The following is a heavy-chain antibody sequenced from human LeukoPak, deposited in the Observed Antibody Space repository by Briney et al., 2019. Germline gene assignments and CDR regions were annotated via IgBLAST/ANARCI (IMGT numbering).Heavy chain of an antibody. CDR2: ISRSGSTI. CDR3: ARDRTVKY. Sequence: GGSLRLSCAASGFTFSDSYMSWIRQAPGKGLEWVSYISRSGSTINYVDSVKCRFTISRDNAKNSLYMQMNSTRAEDTAVYSCARDRTVKYWGPGTLVTVSS. CDR1: GFTFSDSY. V-gene: IGHV3-11*01. D-gene: IGHD4-17*01. J-gene: IGHJ4*02.